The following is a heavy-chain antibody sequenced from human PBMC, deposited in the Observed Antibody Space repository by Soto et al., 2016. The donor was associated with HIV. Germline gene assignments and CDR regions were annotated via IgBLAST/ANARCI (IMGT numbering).Heavy chain of an antibody. CDR1: GSTVNSDY. J-gene: IGHJ1*01. V-gene: IGHV3-66*01. Sequence: EMQLVESGGDLVQPGGSLRLSCVVSGSTVNSDYMSWVRQPPGKGLEWVSLIYGGGSTSYADSVKGRFTISRGKSKSTVYLQMNSLRVEDAAVYYCALGRFQYIWGQGTLVTVSS. CDR3: ALGRFQYI. CDR2: IYGGGST. D-gene: IGHD3-3*01.